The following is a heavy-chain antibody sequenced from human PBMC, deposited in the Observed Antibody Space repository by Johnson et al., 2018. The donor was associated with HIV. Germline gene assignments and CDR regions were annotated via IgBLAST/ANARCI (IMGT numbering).Heavy chain of an antibody. CDR2: IYSGGTT. CDR1: GFIVSSNY. Sequence: VQLVESGGGLVQPGGSLRLSCAASGFIVSSNYMSWVRQAPGKGLEWVSVIYSGGTTYYADSVKGRFTISRDTSENTVYLQMNSLRAEDTAVYYCAREALPRGLQSSFGGAFDIWGQGTMVTVSS. V-gene: IGHV3-66*01. CDR3: AREALPRGLQSSFGGAFDI. D-gene: IGHD4-23*01. J-gene: IGHJ3*02.